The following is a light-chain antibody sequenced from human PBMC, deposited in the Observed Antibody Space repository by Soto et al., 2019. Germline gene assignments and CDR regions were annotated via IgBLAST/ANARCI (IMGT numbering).Light chain of an antibody. J-gene: IGKJ1*01. V-gene: IGKV1-5*01. CDR1: ESVHKW. CDR2: DAS. CDR3: QQYHSSSLT. Sequence: DIQMTQSPPALSASVGDRVTITCRASESVHKWLAWYQQKAGKAPKVLIYDASTLETEVPSRFSGSGSGTEFALTISSLQRNDSATYFCQQYHSSSLTFAQGAKVEI.